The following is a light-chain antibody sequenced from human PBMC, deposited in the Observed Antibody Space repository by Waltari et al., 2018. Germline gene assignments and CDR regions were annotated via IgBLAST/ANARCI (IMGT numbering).Light chain of an antibody. V-gene: IGKV3-20*01. CDR2: DAS. CDR1: QNIRNNF. Sequence: EIVLTQSPVTLSLSPGERATLSCRATQNIRNNFLAWYQQKPGQAPRLLIYDASRRASGIPGRFTASASGTDFTLTISSLEPQDFAVYYCQQYGRSPLTFGGGTKVEIK. J-gene: IGKJ4*01. CDR3: QQYGRSPLT.